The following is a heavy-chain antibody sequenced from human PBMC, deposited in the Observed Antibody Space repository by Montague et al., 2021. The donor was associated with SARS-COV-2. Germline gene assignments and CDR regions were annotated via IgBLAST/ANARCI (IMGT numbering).Heavy chain of an antibody. CDR3: AKAPTMVRGVYFDY. V-gene: IGHV3-23*01. CDR2: ISGSGGNT. Sequence: SLRLSCAASGFYAMSWVRQAPGKGLEWVSVISGSGGNTYYADSVKGRFTISSDNSKNTLYPQINSLRAEDTAVYYCAKAPTMVRGVYFDYWGQGTLVTVSS. CDR1: GFYA. J-gene: IGHJ4*02. D-gene: IGHD3-10*01.